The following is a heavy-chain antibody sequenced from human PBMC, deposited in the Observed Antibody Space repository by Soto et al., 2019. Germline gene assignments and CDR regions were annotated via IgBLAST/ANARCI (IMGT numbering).Heavy chain of an antibody. CDR2: INHSGST. CDR3: ASRRGGIAAAVDYYGMDV. D-gene: IGHD6-13*01. CDR1: GGSFSGYY. J-gene: IGHJ6*02. Sequence: SETLSLTCAVYGGSFSGYYWSWIRQPPGKGLEWIGEINHSGSTNYNPSLKSRVTISVDTSKNQFSLKLSSVTAADTAVYYCASRRGGIAAAVDYYGMDVWGQGTMVTVSS. V-gene: IGHV4-34*01.